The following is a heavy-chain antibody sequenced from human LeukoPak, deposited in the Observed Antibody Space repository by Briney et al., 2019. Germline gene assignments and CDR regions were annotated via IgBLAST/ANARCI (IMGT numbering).Heavy chain of an antibody. Sequence: GGSLRLSCAASGFTFSSYAMSWVRQAPGKGLEWVSAISGSGGSTYYADSVKGRFTISRDNSKNTLYLQMNSLRAEDTAVYYCAKDKSRTPAGGSWFDPWGQGTLVTVSS. D-gene: IGHD3-16*01. V-gene: IGHV3-23*01. CDR3: AKDKSRTPAGGSWFDP. CDR2: ISGSGGST. CDR1: GFTFSSYA. J-gene: IGHJ5*02.